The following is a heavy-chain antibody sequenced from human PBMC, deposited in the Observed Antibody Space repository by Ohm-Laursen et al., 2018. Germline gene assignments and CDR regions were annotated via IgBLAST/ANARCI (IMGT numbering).Heavy chain of an antibody. CDR3: AKATYWDPNNGYYHFDS. Sequence: GSLRLSCAASGDAFRSYAMSWVRQAPGKGLEWVSSISDGSDTTYYADSVKGRFTISRDDSRNTLYVQMNNLRAEDTAIYYCAKATYWDPNNGYYHFDSWGQGTLVTVSS. CDR1: GDAFRSYA. CDR2: ISDGSDTT. J-gene: IGHJ4*02. D-gene: IGHD3-3*01. V-gene: IGHV3-23*01.